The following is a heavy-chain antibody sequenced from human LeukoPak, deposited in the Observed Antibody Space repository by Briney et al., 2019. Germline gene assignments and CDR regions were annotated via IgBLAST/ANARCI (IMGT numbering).Heavy chain of an antibody. Sequence: SQTLSLTYAVSGGSISSGGYSWGWIRQPPGKGLEWIGYIYYSGSTYYNPSLKSRVTISVDTSKNQFSLKLSSVTAADTAVYYCARADTAMVTAFDYWGQGTLVTVSS. D-gene: IGHD5-18*01. CDR3: ARADTAMVTAFDY. CDR1: GGSISSGGYS. CDR2: IYYSGST. V-gene: IGHV4-31*11. J-gene: IGHJ4*02.